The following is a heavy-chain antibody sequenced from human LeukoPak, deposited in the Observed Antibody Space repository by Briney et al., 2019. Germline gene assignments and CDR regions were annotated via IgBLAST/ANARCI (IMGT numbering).Heavy chain of an antibody. Sequence: GSLRLSCAASGFTFSNAWMSWIRQPPGKGLEWIGSIYYSESANYNPSLKSRVTMSVDTSKNQFSLKLNSVTAADTAVYYCARRGGSPLGAFDIWGQGTMVTVSS. CDR3: ARRGGSPLGAFDI. D-gene: IGHD1-26*01. CDR2: IYYSESA. J-gene: IGHJ3*02. CDR1: GFTFSNAW. V-gene: IGHV4-59*01.